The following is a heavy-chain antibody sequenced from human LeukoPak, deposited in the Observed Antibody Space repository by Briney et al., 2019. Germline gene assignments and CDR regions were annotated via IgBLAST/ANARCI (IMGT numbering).Heavy chain of an antibody. CDR3: ARVGDCSSTSCYALYYYYYGMDV. V-gene: IGHV3-21*01. D-gene: IGHD2-2*01. Sequence: GGSLRLSCAASGFTFSSYSMNWVRQAPGKGLEWASSISSSSSYIYYADSVKGRFTISRDNAKNSLYLQMNSLRAEDTAVYYCARVGDCSSTSCYALYYYYYGMDVWGQGTTVTVSS. CDR1: GFTFSSYS. J-gene: IGHJ6*02. CDR2: ISSSSSYI.